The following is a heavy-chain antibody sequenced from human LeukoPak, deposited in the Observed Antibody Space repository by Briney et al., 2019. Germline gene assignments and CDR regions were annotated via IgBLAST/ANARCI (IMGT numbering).Heavy chain of an antibody. CDR1: GFTFSIYG. D-gene: IGHD2-15*01. Sequence: GGSLRLSCAESGFTFSIYGMHWVRQGPGEGVEWVAVIWYDGSNKYYADSVKGRFTISRDNSKNTLYLQMNSLRAEDTAVYYCAREGGIVVVEYYGMDVWGKGTTVTVSS. CDR2: IWYDGSNK. CDR3: AREGGIVVVEYYGMDV. V-gene: IGHV3-33*01. J-gene: IGHJ6*04.